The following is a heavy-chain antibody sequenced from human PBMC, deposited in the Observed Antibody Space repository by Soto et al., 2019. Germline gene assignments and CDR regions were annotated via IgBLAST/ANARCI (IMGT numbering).Heavy chain of an antibody. CDR2: VKSKPAGGTI. Sequence: GGSLRLSCAASGFTFSNAWMSWVRQAPGKGLEWVGRVKSKPAGGTIDYAAPVQGRFTISREDSKNTLYLQMNSLKTEDTAVYYCVVPHGNNYETSSYYYKNAFDSWGQGTTVTVSS. V-gene: IGHV3-15*01. CDR1: GFTFSNAW. CDR3: VVPHGNNYETSSYYYKNAFDS. J-gene: IGHJ3*02. D-gene: IGHD3-22*01.